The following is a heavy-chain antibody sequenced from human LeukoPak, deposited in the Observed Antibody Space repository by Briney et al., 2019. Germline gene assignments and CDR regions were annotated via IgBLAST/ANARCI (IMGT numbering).Heavy chain of an antibody. J-gene: IGHJ5*02. V-gene: IGHV4-34*01. D-gene: IGHD4-17*01. CDR3: ARGPGDDYGDYNWFDH. CDR2: INHSGST. Sequence: KPSETLSLTCAVYGGSFSGYYWSWIRQPPGKGLEWIGEINHSGSTNYNPSLKSRVTISVDTSKNQFSLKLSSVTAADTAVYYCARGPGDDYGDYNWFDHWGQGTLVTVSS. CDR1: GGSFSGYY.